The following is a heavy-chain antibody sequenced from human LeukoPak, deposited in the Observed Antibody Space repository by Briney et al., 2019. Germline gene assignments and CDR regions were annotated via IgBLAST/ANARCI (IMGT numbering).Heavy chain of an antibody. D-gene: IGHD2-15*01. CDR3: ARYPGSAEYRHYYYMDV. CDR2: INHSGST. J-gene: IGHJ6*03. Sequence: SETLSLTCAVYGGSFSGYYWSWIRQPPGKGLEWIGEINHSGSTNYNPSLKSRVTISVDTSKNQFSLKLSSVTAADTAVYYCARYPGSAEYRHYYYMDVWGKGTTVTVSS. V-gene: IGHV4-34*01. CDR1: GGSFSGYY.